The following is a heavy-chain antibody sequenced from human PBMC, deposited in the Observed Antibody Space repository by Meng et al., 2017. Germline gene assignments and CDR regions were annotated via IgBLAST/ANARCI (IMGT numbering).Heavy chain of an antibody. CDR3: TRDESPAVGSSLTYGFRSGYLFQLSHIPP. V-gene: IGHV3-33*01. CDR1: GFTFHSYR. Sequence: GESLMLSCPAPGFTFHSYRMHWVRQAPGKGMEWVAVIWYDGSNKYYADSVKGRFTISRDNSKNTLYLQMNSVRAEDTAVYYWTRDESPAVGSSLTYGFRSGYLFQLSHIPPWGQGTLVTVSS. J-gene: IGHJ5*01. CDR2: IWYDGSNK. D-gene: IGHD3-3*01.